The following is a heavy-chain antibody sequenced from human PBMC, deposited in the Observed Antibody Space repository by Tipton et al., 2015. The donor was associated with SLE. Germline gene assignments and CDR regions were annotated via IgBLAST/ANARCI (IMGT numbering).Heavy chain of an antibody. CDR2: IYYSGST. V-gene: IGHV4-59*11. D-gene: IGHD6-6*01. CDR1: GGSISSHY. CDR3: ARVRSSSWGYYYYYYMDV. Sequence: TLSLTCTVSGGSISSHYWSWIRQPPGKGLEWIGYIYYSGSTNYNPSLKSRVTISVDTSKNQFSLKLSSVTAADTAVYYCARVRSSSWGYYYYYYMDVWGKGTTVTVSS. J-gene: IGHJ6*03.